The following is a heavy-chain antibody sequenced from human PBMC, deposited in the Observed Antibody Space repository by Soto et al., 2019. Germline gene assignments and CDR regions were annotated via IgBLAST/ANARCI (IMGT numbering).Heavy chain of an antibody. Sequence: ASVKVTCKVSGYTLPELAMHCVRQAPGKGLEWMGGFDPEDGETIYAQKFQGRVTMTEDTSTDTAYMELSSLRSEDTAVYYCATLPLYCSSTSCYGDYCGQGPLGTVSS. D-gene: IGHD2-2*01. CDR2: FDPEDGET. V-gene: IGHV1-24*01. CDR3: ATLPLYCSSTSCYGDY. CDR1: GYTLPELA. J-gene: IGHJ4*02.